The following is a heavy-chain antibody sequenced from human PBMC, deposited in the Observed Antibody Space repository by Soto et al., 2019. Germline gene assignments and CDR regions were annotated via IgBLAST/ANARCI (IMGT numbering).Heavy chain of an antibody. CDR1: GYTFTDYF. CDR2: INPNSGGT. CDR3: ARETKIPANAIHDGR. J-gene: IGHJ4*02. V-gene: IGHV1-2*02. D-gene: IGHD2-2*01. Sequence: VDMVQSGAEVKKPGASVRVSCKASGYTFTDYFIHWVRQAPGHGLEWMGWINPNSGGTNYAQKFQGRVTMTRYTYITTVYVDLSLLRSDDTATYYWARETKIPANAIHDGRWGQGTLVTVSS.